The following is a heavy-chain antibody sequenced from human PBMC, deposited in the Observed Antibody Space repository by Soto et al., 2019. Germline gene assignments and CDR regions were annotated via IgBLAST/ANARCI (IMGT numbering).Heavy chain of an antibody. CDR2: IYPGDSDT. D-gene: IGHD1-26*01. J-gene: IGHJ4*02. CDR3: ARLLEGGSYSSPFDY. CDR1: GYSFTSYW. V-gene: IGHV5-51*01. Sequence: PGESLKISCKGSGYSFTSYWIGWVRQMPGKGLEWMGIIYPGDSDTRYSPSFQGQVTISADKSISTAYLQWSSLKASDTAMYYCARLLEGGSYSSPFDYWGQGTLVTVSS.